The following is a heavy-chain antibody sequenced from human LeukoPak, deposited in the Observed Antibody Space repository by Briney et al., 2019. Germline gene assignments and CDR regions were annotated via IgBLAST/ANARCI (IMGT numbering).Heavy chain of an antibody. CDR1: GGSISSDSYY. V-gene: IGHV4-61*02. CDR3: ARATYYDFWRGLTHYYYYYMDV. J-gene: IGHJ6*03. Sequence: SETLSLTCTVSGGSISSDSYYWSWIRQPAGKGLEWIGRIYTSGSTNYNPSLKSRVIISVDTSKNQFSLKLSSVTAADTAVYYCARATYYDFWRGLTHYYYYYMDVWGKGTTVTVSS. CDR2: IYTSGST. D-gene: IGHD3-3*01.